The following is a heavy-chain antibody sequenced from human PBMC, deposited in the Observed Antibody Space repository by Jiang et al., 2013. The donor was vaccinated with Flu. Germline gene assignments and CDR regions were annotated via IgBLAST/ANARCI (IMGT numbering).Heavy chain of an antibody. V-gene: IGHV5-51*01. J-gene: IGHJ6*02. D-gene: IGHD3-10*01. CDR1: GYNFANYW. CDR2: IYPADSDT. Sequence: GAEVKKPGESLKISCKGSGYNFANYWIGWVRERPGNGLEWVGIIYPADSDTKYSPSFQGQVTITVDKAVSTAYLQWNRLKASDTATYYCAKYELGHNAGFRVYYYGTDVWGQGTTVTVSS. CDR3: AKYELGHNAGFRVYYYGTDV.